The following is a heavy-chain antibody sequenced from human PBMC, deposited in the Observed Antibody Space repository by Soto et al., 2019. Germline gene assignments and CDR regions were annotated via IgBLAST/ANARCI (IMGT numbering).Heavy chain of an antibody. CDR1: GYIFAGYY. D-gene: IGHD6-19*01. CDR2: INPNSGDT. J-gene: IGHJ4*02. V-gene: IGHV1-2*04. CDR3: ATSRISIAVAGETEYYFDY. Sequence: ASVKVSCKASGYIFAGYYMHWVRQAPGQGLEWMGWINPNSGDTNYTQKFQGWVTMTRDTSISTAYMELSRLRSDDTAVYYCATSRISIAVAGETEYYFDYWGQGTPVTVSS.